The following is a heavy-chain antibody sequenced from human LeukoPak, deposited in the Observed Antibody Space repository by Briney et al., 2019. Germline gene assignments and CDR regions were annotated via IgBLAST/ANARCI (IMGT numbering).Heavy chain of an antibody. CDR1: GYTFTSFG. V-gene: IGHV1-18*01. J-gene: IGHJ5*02. CDR2: ISAYNGNT. CDR3: ARDAPYSSSTFDP. Sequence: ASVKVSCKASGYTFTSFGISGVRQAPGQGREWMGWISAYNGNTNYAPTLQGRVTMTTDTSTSTAYMELRSLRSADTAVYYCARDAPYSSSTFDPWGQGTLVTVSS. D-gene: IGHD6-6*01.